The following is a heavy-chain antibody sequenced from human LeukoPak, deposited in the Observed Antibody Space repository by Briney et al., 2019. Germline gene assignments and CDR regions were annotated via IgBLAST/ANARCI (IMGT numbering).Heavy chain of an antibody. J-gene: IGHJ4*02. D-gene: IGHD6-19*01. CDR1: GYTFTGYY. CDR3: ARDRIRSIAVAGTGLIDY. V-gene: IGHV1-2*02. Sequence: ASVKVSCKASGYTFTGYYMHWVRQAPGQGLEWMGWINPNSGGTNYAQKFQGRVTMTRDTSISTADMELSRLRSDDTAVYYCARDRIRSIAVAGTGLIDYWGQGTLVTVSS. CDR2: INPNSGGT.